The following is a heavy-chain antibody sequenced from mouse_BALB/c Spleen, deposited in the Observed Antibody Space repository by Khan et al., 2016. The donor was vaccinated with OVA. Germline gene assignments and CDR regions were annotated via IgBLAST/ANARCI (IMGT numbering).Heavy chain of an antibody. CDR1: GFSLTTYG. D-gene: IGHD2-3*01. CDR2: IWSDGST. Sequence: QVQLKQSGPGLVAPSQSLSITCTVSGFSLTTYGVHWVRQPSGKGLEWLVVIWSDGSTNYNSVLKSRLSISKDNSKSQVFLKMNSLQTDDTAMYYCARWFDGYSSLYAMDYWGQGTSVTVSS. J-gene: IGHJ4*01. CDR3: ARWFDGYSSLYAMDY. V-gene: IGHV2-6*02.